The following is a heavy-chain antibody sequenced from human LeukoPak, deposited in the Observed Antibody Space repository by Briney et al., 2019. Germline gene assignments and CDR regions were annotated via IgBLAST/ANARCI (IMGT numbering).Heavy chain of an antibody. CDR1: GGTFSSYT. Sequence: SVKVSCKASGGTFSSYTISWVRQAPGQGLEWMGRIIPILGIANYAQKFQGRVTNTADKSTSTAYMELSSLRSEDTAVYYCARGLHIVVVPAASEADWFDPWGQGTLVTVSS. J-gene: IGHJ5*02. V-gene: IGHV1-69*02. CDR2: IIPILGIA. CDR3: ARGLHIVVVPAASEADWFDP. D-gene: IGHD2-2*01.